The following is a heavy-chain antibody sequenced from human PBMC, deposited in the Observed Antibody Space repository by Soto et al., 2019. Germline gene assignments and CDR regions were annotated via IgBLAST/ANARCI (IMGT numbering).Heavy chain of an antibody. Sequence: QVQLVQSGAEVKKPGASVKVSCKASGYTFTSYGISWVRQAPGQGLEWMGWISAYNGNTKYAQKLQGRVTMTTDTXTXXXXXXXXXXXSXDTAVYYCAREPNYFDYWGQGTLVTVSS. CDR3: AREPNYFDY. CDR1: GYTFTSYG. J-gene: IGHJ4*02. V-gene: IGHV1-18*01. CDR2: ISAYNGNT.